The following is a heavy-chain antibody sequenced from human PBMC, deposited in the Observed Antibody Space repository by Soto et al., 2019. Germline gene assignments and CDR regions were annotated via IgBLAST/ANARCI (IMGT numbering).Heavy chain of an antibody. J-gene: IGHJ4*02. V-gene: IGHV3-21*01. CDR2: ISSSSSYI. D-gene: IGHD5-18*01. CDR1: GFTFISYI. CDR3: ARTYSYGPTPIDY. Sequence: SLRLSCAASGFTFISYIMNWVRQAPGKGLEWVSSISSSSSYIYYADSVKGRFTISRDNAKNSLYLQMNSLRAEDTAVYYCARTYSYGPTPIDYWGQGTLVTVSS.